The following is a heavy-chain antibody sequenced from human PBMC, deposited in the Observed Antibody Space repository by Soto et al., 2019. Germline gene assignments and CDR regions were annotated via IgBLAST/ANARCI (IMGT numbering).Heavy chain of an antibody. Sequence: QVQLQESGPGLVKPSQTLSLTCTVSGGSISSGGYYWSWIRQHPGKGLEWIGYIYYSGSTYYNPSLQSRVTISVYTAKNQFSLKLSSVTAADTAVYYCARVESGDGSDYWGQGTLVTVSS. CDR1: GGSISSGGYY. CDR2: IYYSGST. D-gene: IGHD1-26*01. J-gene: IGHJ4*02. V-gene: IGHV4-31*03. CDR3: ARVESGDGSDY.